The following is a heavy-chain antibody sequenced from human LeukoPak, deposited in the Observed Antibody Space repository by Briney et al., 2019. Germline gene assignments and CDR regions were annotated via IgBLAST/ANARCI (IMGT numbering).Heavy chain of an antibody. CDR2: IKQDGSEK. CDR1: GFTFSSYW. Sequence: PGGSLRLSCAVSGFTFSSYWMSWVRQAPGKGLELAANIKQDGSEKYYVDSVKGRFTISRDNAKNSLYLQMNSLRAEDTAMYHCARGRNIYRHWGQGSLVTVSS. V-gene: IGHV3-7*01. CDR3: ARGRNIYRH. D-gene: IGHD4-11*01. J-gene: IGHJ4*02.